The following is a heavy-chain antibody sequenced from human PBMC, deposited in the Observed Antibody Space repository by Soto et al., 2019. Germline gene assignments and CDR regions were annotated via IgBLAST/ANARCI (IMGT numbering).Heavy chain of an antibody. D-gene: IGHD2-15*01. CDR1: GFTFSNAW. V-gene: IGHV3-15*01. CDR2: IKSKTDGGTT. J-gene: IGHJ4*02. Sequence: GGSLRLSCAASGFTFSNAWMSWVRQAPGKGLEWVGRIKSKTDGGTTDYAAPVKGRFTISRDDSKTTLYLQMNSLKTEDTAVYYCTTYIVVVVAATVLGGDDYWGQGTLVTVSS. CDR3: TTYIVVVVAATVLGGDDY.